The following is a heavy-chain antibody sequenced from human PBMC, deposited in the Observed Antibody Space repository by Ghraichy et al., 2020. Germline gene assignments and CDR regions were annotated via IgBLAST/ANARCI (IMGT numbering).Heavy chain of an antibody. CDR2: ISEGGTQ. J-gene: IGHJ6*03. Sequence: GESLRLSCAASGFTFSNYALSWVRLAPAKGLEWLSSISEGGTQYYADSVRGRFTISRDNSKNSLYLQMHSLTAEDTAVYYCARKSGPHYYYYYMNVWGKGTTVTVSS. CDR3: ARKSGPHYYYYYMNV. V-gene: IGHV3-23*01. CDR1: GFTFSNYA. D-gene: IGHD3-10*01.